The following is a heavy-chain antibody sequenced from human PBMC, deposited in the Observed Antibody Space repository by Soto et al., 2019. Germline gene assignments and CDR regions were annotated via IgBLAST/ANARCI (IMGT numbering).Heavy chain of an antibody. CDR2: INSDGSST. Sequence: PGGSLRLSCAASGFTFSSYWMHWVRQAPGKGLVWVSRINSDGSSTSYADSVEGRFTISRGNAKNTLYLQMNSLRAEDTAVYYCARGMSDGTVTFDCWGQGTLVTVSS. J-gene: IGHJ4*02. CDR3: ARGMSDGTVTFDC. CDR1: GFTFSSYW. D-gene: IGHD4-17*01. V-gene: IGHV3-74*01.